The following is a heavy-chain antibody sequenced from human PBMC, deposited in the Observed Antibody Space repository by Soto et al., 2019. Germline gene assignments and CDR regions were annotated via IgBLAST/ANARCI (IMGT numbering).Heavy chain of an antibody. J-gene: IGHJ4*02. Sequence: DVQLLESGGGLVQSGGSLRLSCATSGFTFSTYAMSWVRQAPGTGLEWVSSMSGNGGNTYYGNSVKGRFTISRDNSENTLYLQMNSLRAEDAAVYYCAKDSRRDCSTTTCYLFDYWGQGTLVTVS. CDR3: AKDSRRDCSTTTCYLFDY. CDR1: GFTFSTYA. D-gene: IGHD2-2*01. V-gene: IGHV3-23*01. CDR2: MSGNGGNT.